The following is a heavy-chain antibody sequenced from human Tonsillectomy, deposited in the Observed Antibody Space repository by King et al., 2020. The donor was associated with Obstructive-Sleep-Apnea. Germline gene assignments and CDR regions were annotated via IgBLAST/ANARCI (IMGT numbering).Heavy chain of an antibody. CDR2: FSAYNGNT. D-gene: IGHD6-13*01. V-gene: IGHV1-18*01. CDR1: GYIFKNYG. J-gene: IGHJ4*02. CDR3: ARDRVRGSSSWYYGEDY. Sequence: QLVQSGAEVRKPGASVKVSCKASGYIFKNYGITLVRQAPGQGLEWMGWFSAYNGNTNYAQKIQGRVTMTTDTSTSKAYMELRSLRSDDTALYYCARDRVRGSSSWYYGEDYWGQGTLVTVSS.